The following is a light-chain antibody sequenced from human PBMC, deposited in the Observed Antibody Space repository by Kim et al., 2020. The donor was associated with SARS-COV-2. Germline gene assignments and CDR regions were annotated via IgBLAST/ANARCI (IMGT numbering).Light chain of an antibody. CDR3: QGWDKCSDHVV. CDR2: YDS. CDR1: NIGSKS. Sequence: SYELTQPPSVSVAPGKTARITCGGNNIGSKSVHWYQQKPGQAPVLVIYYDSDRPSGIPERFSGSNSGNTATLTISRVEAGDEADYYCQGWDKCSDHVVFG. J-gene: IGLJ2*01. V-gene: IGLV3-21*04.